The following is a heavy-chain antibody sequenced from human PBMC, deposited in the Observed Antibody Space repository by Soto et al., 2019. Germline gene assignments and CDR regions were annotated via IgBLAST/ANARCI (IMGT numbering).Heavy chain of an antibody. CDR1: GFTFTNAW. Sequence: GGSLRLSCEASGFTFTNAWMIWVRQAPGQGLEWVGRIKSKTDGGTTDYAAPVKGRFTISRDDSKARLYLQMNSLKTEDTAVYYCTTRPPPNAELPLEYWGQGTXVTVSS. V-gene: IGHV3-15*01. D-gene: IGHD1-7*01. J-gene: IGHJ4*02. CDR2: IKSKTDGGTT. CDR3: TTRPPPNAELPLEY.